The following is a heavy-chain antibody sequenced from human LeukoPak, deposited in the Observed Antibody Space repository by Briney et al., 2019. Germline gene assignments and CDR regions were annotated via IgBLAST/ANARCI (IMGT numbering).Heavy chain of an antibody. Sequence: KPSEALSLTCTVSGGSISSYYWSWIRQPPGKGLEWIGYIYYSGGTNYNPSLKSRVTISVDTSKNQFSLKLSSVTAADTAVYYCARHEPYGGNSDGDYWGQGTLVTVSS. CDR1: GGSISSYY. CDR2: IYYSGGT. D-gene: IGHD4-23*01. CDR3: ARHEPYGGNSDGDY. J-gene: IGHJ4*02. V-gene: IGHV4-59*08.